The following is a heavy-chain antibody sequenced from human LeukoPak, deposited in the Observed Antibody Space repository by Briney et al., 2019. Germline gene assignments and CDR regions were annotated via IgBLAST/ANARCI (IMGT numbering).Heavy chain of an antibody. V-gene: IGHV3-7*01. CDR2: IKQDGSEK. CDR3: ARDPYSGGYGDYYYYYMDL. CDR1: GFTFSSYW. D-gene: IGHD1-26*01. Sequence: GGSLRLSCAASGFTFSSYWMSWVRQAPGKGLEWVANIKQDGSEKYYVDSVKGRFTISRDNAKNSLYLQMNSLRAEDTAVYYCARDPYSGGYGDYYYYYMDLWGQGTTVTISS. J-gene: IGHJ6*03.